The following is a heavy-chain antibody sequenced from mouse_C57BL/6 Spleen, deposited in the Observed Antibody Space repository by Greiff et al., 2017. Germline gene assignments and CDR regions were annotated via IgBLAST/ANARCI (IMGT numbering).Heavy chain of an antibody. CDR2: INHDGSST. V-gene: IGHV5-16*01. D-gene: IGHD1-3*01. J-gene: IGHJ3*01. Sequence: EVQLQESEGGLVQPGSSMKLSCTASGFTFSDYYMAWVRQVPEKGLEWVANINHDGSSTYYLDSLKSRFSISRDNATNNLYLQMSSLKSEDTATYYCARDEGSGSGFSWFAYWGQGTLVTVSA. CDR1: GFTFSDYY. CDR3: ARDEGSGSGFSWFAY.